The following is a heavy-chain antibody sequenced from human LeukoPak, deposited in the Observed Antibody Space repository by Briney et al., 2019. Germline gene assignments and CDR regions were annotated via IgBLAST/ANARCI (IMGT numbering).Heavy chain of an antibody. CDR2: MSYSGST. V-gene: IGHV4-39*07. CDR3: ASFFSATRGELLD. J-gene: IGHJ4*02. CDR1: RGSISSRSFY. Sequence: PSETLSLTCTVSRGSISSRSFYWGWIRQPPGKGLEYIGSMSYSGSTYYNPSLKSRVTISVDTSKNQFSLKLISVTAADTAVYYCASFFSATRGELLDWGQGTLVTVSS. D-gene: IGHD3-10*01.